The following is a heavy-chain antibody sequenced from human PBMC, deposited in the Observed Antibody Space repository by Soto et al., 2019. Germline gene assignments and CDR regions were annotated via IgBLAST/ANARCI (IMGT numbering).Heavy chain of an antibody. CDR2: IHTDGSAK. Sequence: EVQLVESGGGLVPPGESLRLSCAGSGFAFSSAWMNWVRQSPGKGLEWVANIHTDGSAKVYVGSVRGRFTISRDNANNSLYREMNTLSAEDSAGYHCARNLNCGGGTMVTVSS. V-gene: IGHV3-7*05. J-gene: IGHJ4*02. CDR3: ARNLN. CDR1: GFAFSSAW.